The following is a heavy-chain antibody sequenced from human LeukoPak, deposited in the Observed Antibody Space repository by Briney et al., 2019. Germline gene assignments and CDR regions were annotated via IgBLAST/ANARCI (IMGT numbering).Heavy chain of an antibody. J-gene: IGHJ4*02. D-gene: IGHD5-12*01. CDR3: ARDLRGYSGYDLVY. CDR1: GGSISSGSYY. V-gene: IGHV4-61*02. Sequence: SETLSLTCTVSGGSISSGSYYWSWIRQPAGKGLEWIGRIYTSGSTNYNPSLKSRVTISVDTSKNQFSLKLSSVTAADTAVYYCARDLRGYSGYDLVYWGQGTLVTVSS. CDR2: IYTSGST.